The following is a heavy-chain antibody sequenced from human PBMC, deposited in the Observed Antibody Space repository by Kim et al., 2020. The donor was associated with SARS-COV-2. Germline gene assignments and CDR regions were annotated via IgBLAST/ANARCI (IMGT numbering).Heavy chain of an antibody. CDR3: ASPGYCCRTSCYRYAFSV. V-gene: IGHV3-74*01. D-gene: IGHD2-2*01. CDR2: VNNDGSNT. CDR1: GFIFSRYS. J-gene: IGHJ3*01. Sequence: WGSLRLSCEASGFIFSRYSMHWVRQAPGKGLMWVSHVNNDGSNTNYADSVKGRFTISRDNCKDTLYLQMNSLRAEDTAVYYCASPGYCCRTSCYRYAFSVWRQGTMVTVCS.